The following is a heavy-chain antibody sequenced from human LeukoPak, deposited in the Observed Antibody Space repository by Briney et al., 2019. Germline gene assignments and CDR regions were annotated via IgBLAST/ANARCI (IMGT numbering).Heavy chain of an antibody. CDR2: INHSGST. CDR3: ARVRRVGATPFDY. CDR1: GVSFSGYY. J-gene: IGHJ4*02. V-gene: IGHV4-34*01. D-gene: IGHD1-26*01. Sequence: SETLSLTCAVYGVSFSGYYWSWLRQPPGKGLEWIGEINHSGSTNYNPSLKSRVTISVDTSKNQFSLKLSSVTAADTAVYYCARVRRVGATPFDYWGQGTLVTVSS.